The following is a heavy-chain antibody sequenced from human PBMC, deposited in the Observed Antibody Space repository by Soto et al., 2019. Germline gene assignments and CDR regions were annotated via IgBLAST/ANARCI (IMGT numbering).Heavy chain of an antibody. Sequence: QVPLVQSGAEVKKPGASVKVSCKASGYTFTSYDINWVRQATGQGLEWMGWMNPNSGNTGYAQKFQGRVTMTRNTSISTAYMELSSLRSEDTAVYYCARGPHTAMGTGYAYWGQGTLVTVSS. D-gene: IGHD5-18*01. CDR2: MNPNSGNT. CDR3: ARGPHTAMGTGYAY. V-gene: IGHV1-8*01. CDR1: GYTFTSYD. J-gene: IGHJ4*02.